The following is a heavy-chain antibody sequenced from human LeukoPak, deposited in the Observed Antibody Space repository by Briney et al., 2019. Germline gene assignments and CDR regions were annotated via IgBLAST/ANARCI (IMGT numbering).Heavy chain of an antibody. Sequence: PSETLSLTCSVSGDSINSYYWSWIRQPPGKGLEWIGYIYHTGGTNYSPSLRSRAVISLDTSKKSFSLRLTSMTAADTAVYYCARSLAATAIGPGYDYWGQGTLVTVSS. V-gene: IGHV4-59*01. CDR1: GDSINSYY. J-gene: IGHJ4*02. CDR3: ARSLAATAIGPGYDY. D-gene: IGHD6-13*01. CDR2: IYHTGGT.